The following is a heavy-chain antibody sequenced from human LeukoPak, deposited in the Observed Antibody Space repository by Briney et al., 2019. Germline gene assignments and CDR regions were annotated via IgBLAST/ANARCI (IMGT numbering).Heavy chain of an antibody. CDR2: ISYDGSEK. CDR3: ARSPYSYGYFDY. J-gene: IGHJ4*02. Sequence: GGSLRLSCAASGFIFSNHAIHWVRQAPGKGLEWVAVISYDGSEKSYGDSVKGRFTISRDNSKNTLYLQMNSLRAEDTAVYYCARSPYSYGYFDYWGQGTLVTVSS. CDR1: GFIFSNHA. V-gene: IGHV3-30-3*01. D-gene: IGHD5-18*01.